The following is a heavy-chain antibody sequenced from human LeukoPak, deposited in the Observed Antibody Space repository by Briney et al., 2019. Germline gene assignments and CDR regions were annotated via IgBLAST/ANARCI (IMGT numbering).Heavy chain of an antibody. CDR3: ARVRHKTVLRYFDWLERGMDV. D-gene: IGHD3-9*01. V-gene: IGHV3-21*01. CDR2: ISSSSSDI. Sequence: NPGGSLRLSCAASGFTFSAFSMNWVRQAPGKGLEWVSAISSSSSDIYYTDSVKGRFTISRDNANNFLYLQVSSLRAEDTAVYYCARVRHKTVLRYFDWLERGMDVWGQGTTVTVSS. CDR1: GFTFSAFS. J-gene: IGHJ6*02.